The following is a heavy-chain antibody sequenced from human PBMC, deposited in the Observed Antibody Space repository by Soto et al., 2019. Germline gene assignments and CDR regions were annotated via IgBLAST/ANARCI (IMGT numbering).Heavy chain of an antibody. D-gene: IGHD4-17*01. CDR1: GFTFSSYE. J-gene: IGHJ6*02. CDR2: ISYDGSSK. CDR3: AREAGGDYYGMDV. V-gene: IGHV3-30-3*01. Sequence: GGSLRLSCAASGFTFSSYEMHWVRQAPGKGLEWVAVISYDGSSKYYAESVKGRFTISRDNSKNTLYLQMNSLRADDTAVYYCAREAGGDYYGMDVWGQGTTVTVSS.